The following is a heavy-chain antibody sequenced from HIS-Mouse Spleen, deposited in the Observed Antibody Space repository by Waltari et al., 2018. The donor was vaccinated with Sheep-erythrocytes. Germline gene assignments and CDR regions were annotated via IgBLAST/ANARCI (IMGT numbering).Heavy chain of an antibody. CDR3: ARALIITMVRGVTSNWFDP. CDR2: IYYSGST. J-gene: IGHJ5*02. CDR1: GGSISSGGYY. Sequence: TLSLTCTVSGGSISSGGYYWSWIRQHPGKGLEWIGYIYYSGSTYYNPSLKSRVTISVDTSKNQFSLKLSSVTAADTAVYYCARALIITMVRGVTSNWFDPWGQGTLVTVSS. D-gene: IGHD3-10*01. V-gene: IGHV4-31*03.